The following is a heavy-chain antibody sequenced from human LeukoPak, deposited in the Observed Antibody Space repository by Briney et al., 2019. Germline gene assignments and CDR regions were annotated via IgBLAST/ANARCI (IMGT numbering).Heavy chain of an antibody. D-gene: IGHD2-2*01. J-gene: IGHJ4*02. CDR3: ARKYCSTTRCLFDN. Sequence: GGSLRLSCAASGFTFSSYEMNWVRQAPGKGLQWVSDISSSGATIYYADSVKGRFTISRDNAKNSLYLQMNSLRAEDTAVYYCARKYCSTTRCLFDNWGQGTLVTVSS. CDR1: GFTFSSYE. V-gene: IGHV3-48*03. CDR2: ISSSGATI.